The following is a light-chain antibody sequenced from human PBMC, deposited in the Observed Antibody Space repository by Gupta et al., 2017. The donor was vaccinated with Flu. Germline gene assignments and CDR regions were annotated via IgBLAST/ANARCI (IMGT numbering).Light chain of an antibody. Sequence: EIVLTQSPGSLSLSPGERATLSCRASHSISSSSFAWYQQRPGQTPRLLIYDASRRTTAIPARFSGSGSGTDFTLTISSQDPEDFAVYYCQQYSSLPYTFGQGTKLEIK. J-gene: IGKJ2*01. CDR2: DAS. CDR1: HSISSSS. V-gene: IGKV3-20*01. CDR3: QQYSSLPYT.